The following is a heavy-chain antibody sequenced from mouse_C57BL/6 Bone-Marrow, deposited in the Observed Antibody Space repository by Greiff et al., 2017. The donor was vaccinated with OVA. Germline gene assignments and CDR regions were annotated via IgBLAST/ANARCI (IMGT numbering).Heavy chain of an antibody. CDR2: IDPANGNT. CDR3: ARLRFDY. CDR1: GFTFKNTY. V-gene: IGHV14-3*01. Sequence: EVQLVESVAELVRPGASVKLSCTASGFTFKNTYMHWVKQRPEQGLEWIGRIDPANGNTKYAPKFQGKATITADTSSNTAYLQLSSLTSEDTAIYYCARLRFDYWGQGTTLTVSS. J-gene: IGHJ2*01. D-gene: IGHD1-1*01.